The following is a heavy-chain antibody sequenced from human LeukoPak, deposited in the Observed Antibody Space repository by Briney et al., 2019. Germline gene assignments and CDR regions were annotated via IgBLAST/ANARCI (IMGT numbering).Heavy chain of an antibody. V-gene: IGHV3-23*01. Sequence: GGSLRLSCAASGFTFSSYAMSWVRQAPGKGLEWVSAISGSGGSTYYADSVKGRFTISRDNSKNTLYLQMNSLRAEDTAVYYCAKDALKYSSSWYGSPLDYWGQGTLVTVSS. D-gene: IGHD6-13*01. CDR3: AKDALKYSSSWYGSPLDY. J-gene: IGHJ4*02. CDR1: GFTFSSYA. CDR2: ISGSGGST.